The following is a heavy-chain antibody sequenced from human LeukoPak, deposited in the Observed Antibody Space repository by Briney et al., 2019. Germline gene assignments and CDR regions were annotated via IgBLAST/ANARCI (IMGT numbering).Heavy chain of an antibody. Sequence: PGGSLRLSCAASGFIFSSDYMHWVRQVPGKGLVWVSRINSDGSGRDYADSVKGRFTISRDNAKNTLYLQTNSLRAEETAVYYCARSFYYGSGSHGMDVWGQGTMVTVSS. J-gene: IGHJ6*02. CDR2: INSDGSGR. CDR1: GFIFSSDY. V-gene: IGHV3-74*01. D-gene: IGHD3-10*01. CDR3: ARSFYYGSGSHGMDV.